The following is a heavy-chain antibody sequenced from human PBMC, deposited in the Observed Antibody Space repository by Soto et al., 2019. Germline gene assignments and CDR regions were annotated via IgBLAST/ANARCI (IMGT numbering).Heavy chain of an antibody. Sequence: ASVKVSCKASGYTFTSYDINWVRQATGQGLEWMGWMNPNSGNTGYAQKFQGRVTMTRNTSISTAYMELSSLRSEDTAVYYCARGRYYYDSSGYYYLDYWGHVTLVTVSS. CDR2: MNPNSGNT. V-gene: IGHV1-8*01. J-gene: IGHJ4*01. D-gene: IGHD3-22*01. CDR3: ARGRYYYDSSGYYYLDY. CDR1: GYTFTSYD.